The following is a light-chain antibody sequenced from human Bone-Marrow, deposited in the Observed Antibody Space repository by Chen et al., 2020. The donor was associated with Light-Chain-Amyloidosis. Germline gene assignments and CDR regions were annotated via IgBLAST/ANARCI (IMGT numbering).Light chain of an antibody. Sequence: QSALTQPASVSGSPGQSITISCTGTSSDVGGYNYVSWYQQHPGKAPKLIIYDVSNRPSGVSNRFSGSRSGNTASLTISVLQAEDEADYYCSSYTVSSTLVFGGGTQLTVL. CDR3: SSYTVSSTLV. CDR1: SSDVGGYNY. V-gene: IGLV2-14*03. CDR2: DVS. J-gene: IGLJ2*01.